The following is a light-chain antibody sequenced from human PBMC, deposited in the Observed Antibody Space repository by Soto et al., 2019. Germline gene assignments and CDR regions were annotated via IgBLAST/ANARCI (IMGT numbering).Light chain of an antibody. Sequence: QSALTQPPSASGSPGQSVTISCIGTSSDVGGYNYVSWYQQHPGKAPKLIIYEVSKRPSGVPDRFSGSKSGNTASLTVSGLQAEDEDEYFCSSYGDSPVVFGGGTKLTVL. J-gene: IGLJ2*01. CDR3: SSYGDSPVV. CDR1: SSDVGGYNY. CDR2: EVS. V-gene: IGLV2-8*01.